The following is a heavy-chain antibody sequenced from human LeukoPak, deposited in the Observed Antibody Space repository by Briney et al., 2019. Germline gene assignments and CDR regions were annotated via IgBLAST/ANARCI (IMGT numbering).Heavy chain of an antibody. CDR3: ARDEYYYDSSGSLCDI. V-gene: IGHV4-4*07. Sequence: PSETLSLTCAVYGGSFSSYYWSWIRQPAGKGLEWIGRIYTSGSTNYNPSLKSRVTMSVDTSKNQFSLKLSSVTAADTAVYYCARDEYYYDSSGSLCDIWGQGTMVTVSS. CDR1: GGSFSSYY. J-gene: IGHJ3*02. CDR2: IYTSGST. D-gene: IGHD3-22*01.